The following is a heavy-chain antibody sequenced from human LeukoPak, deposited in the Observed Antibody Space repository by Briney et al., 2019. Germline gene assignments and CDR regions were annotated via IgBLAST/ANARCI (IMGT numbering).Heavy chain of an antibody. CDR3: ASLKYTAEAGIKPPDY. J-gene: IGHJ4*02. CDR2: IYSGDST. V-gene: IGHV3-66*02. CDR1: GFTHSINY. Sequence: GGSLRLSCAASGFTHSINYMSWPRHATGKALEWVSDIYSGDSTYHPDPVEGRFPTSRDNSKNKLYLQMNSLRAEDTAVYYCASLKYTAEAGIKPPDYWGQGTLVTVSS. D-gene: IGHD6-19*01.